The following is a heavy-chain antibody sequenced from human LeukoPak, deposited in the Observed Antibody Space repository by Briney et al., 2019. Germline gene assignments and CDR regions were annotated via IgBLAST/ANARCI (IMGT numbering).Heavy chain of an antibody. D-gene: IGHD6-19*01. Sequence: GGSLRLSCAASGFTFTTFWMSWVRQAPGKGLEWVANIKQDGSERYYVDSVKGRFTISRDNSKNTLYLQMNSLRSEDTAVYYCAKLYSSGTNWGQGILVTVSS. CDR1: GFTFTTFW. CDR3: AKLYSSGTN. CDR2: IKQDGSER. V-gene: IGHV3-7*01. J-gene: IGHJ4*02.